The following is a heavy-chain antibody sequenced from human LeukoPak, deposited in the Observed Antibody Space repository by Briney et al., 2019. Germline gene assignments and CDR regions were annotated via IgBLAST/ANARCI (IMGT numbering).Heavy chain of an antibody. V-gene: IGHV3-30-3*01. Sequence: GGSLRLSCAASGFTFSSYAMHWVRQAPGKGLEWVAVISYDGSNKYYADSVKGRFTISRDNSKNTLYLQMNSLRAEDTAVYYCAGLREYCSGGSCYPFDYWGQGTLVTVSS. CDR2: ISYDGSNK. D-gene: IGHD2-15*01. CDR3: AGLREYCSGGSCYPFDY. CDR1: GFTFSSYA. J-gene: IGHJ4*02.